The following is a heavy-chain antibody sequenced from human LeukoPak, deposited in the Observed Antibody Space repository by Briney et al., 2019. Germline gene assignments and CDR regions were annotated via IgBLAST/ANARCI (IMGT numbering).Heavy chain of an antibody. Sequence: GGSLRLSCAASGFTFSSYSINWVRQAPGKGLEWVSSISSSSTYIYYADSVKGRFTISRDNAKNSLYLQINSLRVEDTAVYYCARDRGLVEMATKDYWGQGTLVTVSS. CDR3: ARDRGLVEMATKDY. V-gene: IGHV3-21*01. CDR2: ISSSSTYI. J-gene: IGHJ4*02. D-gene: IGHD5-24*01. CDR1: GFTFSSYS.